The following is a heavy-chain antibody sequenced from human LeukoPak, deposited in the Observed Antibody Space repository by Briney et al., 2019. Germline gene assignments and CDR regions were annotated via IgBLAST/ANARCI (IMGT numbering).Heavy chain of an antibody. CDR2: ISYDGSNK. D-gene: IGHD2-2*01. Sequence: QPGRSLRLSCAASGFTFSSYAMHWVRQAPGKGLEWVAVISYDGSNKYYADSVKGRFTISRDNAKNSLYLQMNSLRAEDTAVYYCARWLILVPAALDYWGQGTLVTVSS. CDR3: ARWLILVPAALDY. CDR1: GFTFSSYA. J-gene: IGHJ4*02. V-gene: IGHV3-30-3*01.